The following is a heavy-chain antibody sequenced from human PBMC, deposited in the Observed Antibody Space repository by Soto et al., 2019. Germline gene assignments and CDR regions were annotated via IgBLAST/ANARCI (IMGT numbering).Heavy chain of an antibody. CDR2: ISYDGSNK. CDR3: AKGDSDSDAFDI. Sequence: GGSLRLSCAASGFTFSSYGMHWVRQAPGKGLEWVAVISYDGSNKYYADSVKGRFTISRDNSKNTLYLQMNSLRAEDTAVYYCAKGDSDSDAFDIWGQGTMVTVSS. J-gene: IGHJ3*02. D-gene: IGHD3-16*01. V-gene: IGHV3-30*18. CDR1: GFTFSSYG.